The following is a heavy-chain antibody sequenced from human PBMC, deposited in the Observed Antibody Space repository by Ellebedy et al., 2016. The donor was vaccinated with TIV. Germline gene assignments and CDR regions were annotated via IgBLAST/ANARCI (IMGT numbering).Heavy chain of an antibody. CDR1: GFAFNRYA. CDR2: IWYDGSNK. CDR3: AIYVFLGDYAGDFDY. J-gene: IGHJ4*02. V-gene: IGHV3-33*01. Sequence: GESLKISCAASGFAFNRYAMDWVRQAPGKGLEWVAVIWYDGSNKYYADSVKGRFTISRDNSKNTLYLQMNSLRAEDTVVYFCAIYVFLGDYAGDFDYWGQGTLVTVSS. D-gene: IGHD4-17*01.